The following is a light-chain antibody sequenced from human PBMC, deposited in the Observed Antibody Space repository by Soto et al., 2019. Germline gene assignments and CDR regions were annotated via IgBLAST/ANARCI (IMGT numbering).Light chain of an antibody. CDR3: QQYGRSSWT. CDR1: QRVSGSY. Sequence: IVLTQSPGTVSFSPGERATLSCRVSQRVSGSYLAWYQQKSGQAPRLLISGASNRATGIPDRFSGSGSGTDFTLTISRLEPEDFAVYYCQQYGRSSWTFGQGTKVDIK. J-gene: IGKJ1*01. CDR2: GAS. V-gene: IGKV3-20*01.